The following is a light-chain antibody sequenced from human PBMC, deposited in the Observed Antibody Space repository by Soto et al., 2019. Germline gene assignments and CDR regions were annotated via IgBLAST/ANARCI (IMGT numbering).Light chain of an antibody. CDR2: RNN. CDR3: AAWDDSLGEV. Sequence: QSVLTQPPSASETPGQRVTISCSGSSSNIGSYYVYWYQQLPGTAPKLLIYRNNQRPSGVPDRFSGSKSGTSASLAISGLRSEDEADYYCAAWDDSLGEVFGAGTQLTVL. V-gene: IGLV1-47*01. J-gene: IGLJ2*01. CDR1: SSNIGSYY.